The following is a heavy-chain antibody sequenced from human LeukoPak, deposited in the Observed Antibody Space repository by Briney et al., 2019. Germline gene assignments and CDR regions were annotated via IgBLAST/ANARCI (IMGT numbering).Heavy chain of an antibody. V-gene: IGHV3-74*01. CDR3: VRNADYGDSNPFDY. J-gene: IGHJ4*02. D-gene: IGHD4-17*01. CDR2: INSDGSST. Sequence: GSLRLSCAASGFTFSSYWMHWVRQAPGKGLVWVSRINSDGSSTNYADSVKGRFTISRDNAKNTLYLQMNSLRAEDTAVYYCVRNADYGDSNPFDYWGQGTLVTVSS. CDR1: GFTFSSYW.